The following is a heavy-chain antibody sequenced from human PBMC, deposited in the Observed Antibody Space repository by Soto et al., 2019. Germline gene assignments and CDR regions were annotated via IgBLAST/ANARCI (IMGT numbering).Heavy chain of an antibody. V-gene: IGHV3-33*08. Sequence: GESLKISCAASGFTFSSYGMHWVRQAPGKGLEWVAVIWYDGSNKYYADSVKGRFTISRDNSKNTLYLQMNSLRAEDTAVYYCARDPLGYCSGGSCYYFDYWGQGTLVTVSS. CDR2: IWYDGSNK. J-gene: IGHJ4*02. D-gene: IGHD2-15*01. CDR1: GFTFSSYG. CDR3: ARDPLGYCSGGSCYYFDY.